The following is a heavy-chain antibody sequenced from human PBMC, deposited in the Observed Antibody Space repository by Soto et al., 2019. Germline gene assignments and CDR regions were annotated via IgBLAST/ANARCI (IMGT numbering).Heavy chain of an antibody. J-gene: IGHJ4*02. Sequence: QVQLQESGPGLVKPSETLSLTCTVSGGSISSYYWSWIRQPPGKGLEWIGYIYYSGSTNHNPSLKSRVTISVDTSQNRFSLKLSSVTAADTAVYYCARRYGGTFDYWGQGTLVTVSS. V-gene: IGHV4-59*08. CDR2: IYYSGST. D-gene: IGHD2-15*01. CDR3: ARRYGGTFDY. CDR1: GGSISSYY.